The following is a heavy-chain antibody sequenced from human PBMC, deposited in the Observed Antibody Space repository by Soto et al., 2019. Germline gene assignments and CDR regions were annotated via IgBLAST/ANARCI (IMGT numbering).Heavy chain of an antibody. D-gene: IGHD3-16*01. CDR2: INAGNGNT. Sequence: QVQLVQSGAEVKKPGASVKVSCKAYGYTFISYAMHWVRQAPGQRVEWMGWINAGNGNTKYSQKFQGRVTITMDTSASTAYMELSSLRSEDTAVYYCANALGLYYFDYWGQGTLVTVSS. CDR3: ANALGLYYFDY. V-gene: IGHV1-3*01. J-gene: IGHJ4*02. CDR1: GYTFISYA.